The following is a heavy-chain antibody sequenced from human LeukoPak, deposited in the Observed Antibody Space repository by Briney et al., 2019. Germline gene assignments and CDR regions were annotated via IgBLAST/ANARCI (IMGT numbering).Heavy chain of an antibody. CDR3: AELGITMIGGV. CDR2: ISSSGSTI. Sequence: GGSLRLSCAASGFTFSTFAMIWVRQPPGKGLEWVSYISSSGSTIYHADSVKGRFTISRDNAKNSLYLQMNSLRAEDTAVYYCAELGITMIGGVWGKGTTVTISS. J-gene: IGHJ6*04. CDR1: GFTFSTFA. V-gene: IGHV3-48*03. D-gene: IGHD3-10*02.